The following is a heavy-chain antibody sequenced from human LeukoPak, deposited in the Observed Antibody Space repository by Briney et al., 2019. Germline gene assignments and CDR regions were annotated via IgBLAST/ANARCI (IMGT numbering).Heavy chain of an antibody. J-gene: IGHJ4*02. CDR2: IYYSGST. CDR3: ARLLVGTLYYFDY. CDR1: GGSISSSSYY. Sequence: KTSETLSLTCTVSGGSISSSSYYWGWIRQPPGKGLEWIGSIYYSGSTYYNPSLKSRVTISVDTSKSQFSLKLSSVTAADTAVYYCARLLVGTLYYFDYWGQGTLVTVSS. V-gene: IGHV4-39*01. D-gene: IGHD2-21*02.